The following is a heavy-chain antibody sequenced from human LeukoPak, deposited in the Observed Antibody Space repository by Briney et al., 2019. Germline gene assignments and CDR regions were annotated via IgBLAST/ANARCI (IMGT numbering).Heavy chain of an antibody. D-gene: IGHD3-3*01. J-gene: IGHJ4*02. CDR3: ARPISSQGYFGVVID. CDR1: GYSISSASY. V-gene: IGHV4-38-2*01. Sequence: SETLSLTCAVSGYSISSASYWGWIRQPPGKGLGWIGNIYHSGSPYYNPSLESRVTISVDTSKNQFSLKLSSVTAADTAVYYCARPISSQGYFGVVIDWGQGTLVTVSS. CDR2: IYHSGSP.